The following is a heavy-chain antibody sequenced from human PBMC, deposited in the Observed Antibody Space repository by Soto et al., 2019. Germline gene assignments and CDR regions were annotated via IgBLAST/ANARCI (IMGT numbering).Heavy chain of an antibody. CDR3: AKDRVAAGSYYYYYGMDV. V-gene: IGHV3-9*01. CDR2: ISWNSGSI. J-gene: IGHJ6*02. Sequence: EVQLVESGGGLVQPGRSLRLSCAASGFTFDDYAMHWVRQAPGKGLEWVSGISWNSGSIGYADSVKGRFTISRDNAKNSLYLQMNSLTAEDTALYYCAKDRVAAGSYYYYYGMDVRGQGTTVTVSS. CDR1: GFTFDDYA. D-gene: IGHD6-13*01.